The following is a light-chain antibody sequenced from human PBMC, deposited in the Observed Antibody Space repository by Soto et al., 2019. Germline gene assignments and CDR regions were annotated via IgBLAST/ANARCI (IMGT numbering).Light chain of an antibody. CDR3: QSYDSRLTVV. CDR2: ANN. CDR1: SSNIGAGYD. Sequence: QSVLTQPPSVSGAPGQRVTISCTGSSSNIGAGYDVHWYQQLPGTAPKLLIYANNNRPSGVPVRFSGSKSGTSASLAITGLQAEDEADYYCQSYDSRLTVVFGGGTK. V-gene: IGLV1-40*01. J-gene: IGLJ2*01.